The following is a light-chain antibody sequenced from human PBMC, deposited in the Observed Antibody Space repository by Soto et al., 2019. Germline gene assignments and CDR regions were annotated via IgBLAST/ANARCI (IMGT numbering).Light chain of an antibody. J-gene: IGLJ2*01. V-gene: IGLV2-23*01. CDR3: CSYAGSNTVV. CDR1: SSDLGIYKL. CDR2: EGY. Sequence: QSALTQPASVSGSPGQSITISCTGTSSDLGIYKLVSWYRQLPGKAPEVIVFEGYKRPSGISSRFSGSKSGTTASLTISGLQADDEADYYCCSYAGSNTVVFGGGTKVTVL.